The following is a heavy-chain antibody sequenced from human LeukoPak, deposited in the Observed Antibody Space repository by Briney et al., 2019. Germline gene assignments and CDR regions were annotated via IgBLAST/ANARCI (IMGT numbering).Heavy chain of an antibody. CDR1: GFTFSSYG. Sequence: GGSLRLSCAASGFTFSSYGMHWVRQAPGKGLEWVAFIRYDGSNKYYADSVKGRFTISRDNSKNTLYLQMNSLRAEDTAVYYCAKDFPRVAAAGPTHFDYWGQGTLVTVSS. D-gene: IGHD6-13*01. CDR3: AKDFPRVAAAGPTHFDY. V-gene: IGHV3-30*02. J-gene: IGHJ4*02. CDR2: IRYDGSNK.